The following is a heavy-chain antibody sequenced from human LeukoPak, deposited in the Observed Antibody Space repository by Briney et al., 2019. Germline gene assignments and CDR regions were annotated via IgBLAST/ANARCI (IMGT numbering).Heavy chain of an antibody. D-gene: IGHD1-14*01. J-gene: IGHJ5*02. CDR3: ARGPRNDP. CDR1: GYPFTTYE. Sequence: GASVKVSCKTSGYPFTTYEINWGRQAAGQGLEWMGWVHPNTGNTAYAQRFQGRVTMTRDTSISTAYMELSSLTSNDTAVYFCARGPRNDPWGQGTLVTVSS. CDR2: VHPNTGNT. V-gene: IGHV1-8*01.